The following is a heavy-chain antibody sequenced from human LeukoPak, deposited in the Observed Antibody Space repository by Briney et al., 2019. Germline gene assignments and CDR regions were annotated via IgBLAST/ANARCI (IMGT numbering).Heavy chain of an antibody. CDR3: ARQMVEGQQNYYMDV. CDR1: GFTFNRYG. CDR2: TGPDGKRT. D-gene: IGHD2-15*01. Sequence: GGSLRLSCAASGFTFNRYGMHWVRQAPGKGLEWVAFTGPDGKRTFYGDSLNGRFTISRDNFEDTVFLQMNTMRAEDTAVYYCARQMVEGQQNYYMDVWGNGTTVTVSS. V-gene: IGHV3-33*01. J-gene: IGHJ6*03.